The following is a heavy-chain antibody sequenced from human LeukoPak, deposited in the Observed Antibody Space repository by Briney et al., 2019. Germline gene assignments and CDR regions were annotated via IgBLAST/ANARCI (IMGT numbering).Heavy chain of an antibody. V-gene: IGHV5-10-1*01. CDR2: IDPSDSYT. D-gene: IGHD2-15*01. J-gene: IGHJ5*02. Sequence: PGASLKISCKGSCYIFTNYWISWGRQMPGNGLEWMGRIDPSDSYTNYSPSFQGHVTISADKSISTAYLQWSSLKASDTAMYYCARPLGYCSGGSCYSGFWFDPWGQGTLVTVSS. CDR3: ARPLGYCSGGSCYSGFWFDP. CDR1: CYIFTNYW.